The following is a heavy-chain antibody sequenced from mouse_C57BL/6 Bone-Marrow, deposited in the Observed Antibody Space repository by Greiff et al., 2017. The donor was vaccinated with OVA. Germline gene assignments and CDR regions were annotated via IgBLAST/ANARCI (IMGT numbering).Heavy chain of an antibody. CDR1: GYTFTDYE. Sequence: QVQLKASGAELVRPGASVTLSCKASGYTFTDYEMHWVKQTPVHGLEWIGAIDPETGGTAYNQKFKGKAILTADKSSSTAYMELRSLTSEDSAVYYCTRGRDYYGSRGFAYWGQGTLVTVSA. V-gene: IGHV1-15*01. J-gene: IGHJ3*01. CDR3: TRGRDYYGSRGFAY. CDR2: IDPETGGT. D-gene: IGHD1-1*01.